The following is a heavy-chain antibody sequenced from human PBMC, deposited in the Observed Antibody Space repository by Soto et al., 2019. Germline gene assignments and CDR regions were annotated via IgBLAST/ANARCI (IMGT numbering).Heavy chain of an antibody. CDR3: AREGRFLEWLWFDP. V-gene: IGHV4-59*01. J-gene: IGHJ5*02. CDR1: GGSISSYY. CDR2: IYYSGST. Sequence: PSETLSLTCTVSGGSISSYYWSWIRQPPGKGLEWIGYIYYSGSTNYNPSLKSRVTISVDTSKNQFSLKLSSVTAADTAVYYCAREGRFLEWLWFDPWGQGTLVTVSS. D-gene: IGHD3-3*01.